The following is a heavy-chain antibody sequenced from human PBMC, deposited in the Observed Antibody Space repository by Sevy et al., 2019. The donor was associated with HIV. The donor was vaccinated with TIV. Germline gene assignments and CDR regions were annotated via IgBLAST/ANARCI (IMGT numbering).Heavy chain of an antibody. Sequence: GGSLRLSCTASGFTFGDYAMSWFRQAPGKGLEWVGFIRSKAYGGTTEYAASVKGRFTISRDDSKSIAYLQMNSLKTEDTAVYYCTGTPLPDIVVVPAPFYGMDVWGQGTTVTVSS. D-gene: IGHD2-2*01. CDR1: GFTFGDYA. CDR2: IRSKAYGGTT. V-gene: IGHV3-49*03. J-gene: IGHJ6*02. CDR3: TGTPLPDIVVVPAPFYGMDV.